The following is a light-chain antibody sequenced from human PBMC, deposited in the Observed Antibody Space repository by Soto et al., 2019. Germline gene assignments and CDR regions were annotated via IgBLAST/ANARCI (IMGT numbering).Light chain of an antibody. CDR2: EVS. J-gene: IGLJ3*02. V-gene: IGLV2-14*01. CDR3: SSYTSSSTLV. CDR1: SSDVGGYNY. Sequence: QSVLTQPASVSGSPGQSVTISCTGTSSDVGGYNYVSWYQQHPGKAPKLMIYEVSNRPSGVSNRSSGSKSANTASLTISGHEAEDEADYYCSSYTSSSTLVFGGGTKLTVL.